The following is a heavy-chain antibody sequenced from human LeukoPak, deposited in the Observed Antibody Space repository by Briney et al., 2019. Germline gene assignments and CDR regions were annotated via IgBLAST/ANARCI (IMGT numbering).Heavy chain of an antibody. D-gene: IGHD3-10*01. CDR2: IYYSGST. Sequence: SETLSLTCAVYGGSFSGYYWSWIRQPPGKGLEWIGYIYYSGSTNYNPSLKSRVTISVDTSKNQFSLKLSSVTAADTAVYYCARLHGFGTWGQGTLVTVSS. CDR1: GGSFSGYY. V-gene: IGHV4-59*01. CDR3: ARLHGFGT. J-gene: IGHJ5*02.